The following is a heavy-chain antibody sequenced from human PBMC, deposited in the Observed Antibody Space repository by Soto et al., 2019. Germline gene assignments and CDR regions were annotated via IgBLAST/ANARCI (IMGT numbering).Heavy chain of an antibody. CDR2: IYYSGST. V-gene: IGHV4-59*08. J-gene: IGHJ4*02. CDR1: GGSISSHY. D-gene: IGHD5-12*01. Sequence: PSDTLSLTCTVSGGSISSHYWSWIRQPPGQGLEWIGYIYYSGSTNYNPSLKSRVTISVDTSKSQFSLRLSSVTAADTAVYFCAGLDGYDHCSDYWGQGALVTVSS. CDR3: AGLDGYDHCSDY.